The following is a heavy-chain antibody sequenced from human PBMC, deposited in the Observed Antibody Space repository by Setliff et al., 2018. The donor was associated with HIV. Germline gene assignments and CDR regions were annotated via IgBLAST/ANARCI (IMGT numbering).Heavy chain of an antibody. Sequence: SETLSLTCSVSGGSINSYYWNWIRQPPGKGLEWIGHIYTSGRTNYTPSLKSRVTISIDMSENQLSLKLSSVTAADTAVYYCARACFGSGIYYWGQGTLVTVSS. CDR3: ARACFGSGIYY. D-gene: IGHD3-10*01. CDR2: IYTSGRT. V-gene: IGHV4-4*09. CDR1: GGSINSYY. J-gene: IGHJ4*02.